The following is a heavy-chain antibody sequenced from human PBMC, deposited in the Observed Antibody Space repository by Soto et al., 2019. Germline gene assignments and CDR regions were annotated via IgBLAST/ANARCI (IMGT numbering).Heavy chain of an antibody. V-gene: IGHV4-31*03. D-gene: IGHD3-10*01. J-gene: IGHJ3*02. CDR1: GVSINSGDYY. CDR2: IFYRGTT. CDR3: AKVRGHAWDI. Sequence: QVQLQESGPGLVKPSQTLSLNCSVSGVSINSGDYYWSWSRQHAGQGLEWIGYIFYRGTTFYNPSLKSRVTISMDASKNQCSLEMSSVTAAATAVYYCAKVRGHAWDIRGLGTMVTVSS.